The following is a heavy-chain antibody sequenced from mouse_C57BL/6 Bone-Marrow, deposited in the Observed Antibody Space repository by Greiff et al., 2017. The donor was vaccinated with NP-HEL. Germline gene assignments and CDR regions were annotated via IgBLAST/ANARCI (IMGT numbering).Heavy chain of an antibody. J-gene: IGHJ2*01. CDR1: GYTFTSYG. Sequence: VKLQQSGAELARPGASVKLSCKASGYTFTSYGISWVKQRTGQGLEWIGEIYPRSGNTYYNEKFKGKATLTADKSSSTAYMELRSLTSEDSAVYFCARGGIYYGNYGYFDYWGQGTTLTVSS. CDR2: IYPRSGNT. D-gene: IGHD2-1*01. CDR3: ARGGIYYGNYGYFDY. V-gene: IGHV1-81*01.